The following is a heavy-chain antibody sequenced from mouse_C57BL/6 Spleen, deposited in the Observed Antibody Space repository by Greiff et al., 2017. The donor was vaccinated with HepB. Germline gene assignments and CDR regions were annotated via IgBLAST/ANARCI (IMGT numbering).Heavy chain of an antibody. CDR2: IDPSDSYT. V-gene: IGHV1-69*01. Sequence: QVQLQESGAELVMPGASVKLSCKASGYTFTSYWMHWVKQRPGQGLEWIGEIDPSDSYTNYNQKFKGKSTLTVDKSSSTAYMQLSSLTSEDSAVYYCARVDSSGFNAMDYWGQGTSVTVSS. D-gene: IGHD3-2*02. J-gene: IGHJ4*01. CDR3: ARVDSSGFNAMDY. CDR1: GYTFTSYW.